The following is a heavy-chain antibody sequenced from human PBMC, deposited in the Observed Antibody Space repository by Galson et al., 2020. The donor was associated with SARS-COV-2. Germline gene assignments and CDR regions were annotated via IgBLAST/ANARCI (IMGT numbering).Heavy chain of an antibody. V-gene: IGHV3-23*01. Sequence: GGSLRLSCAASGFTFSSYAMSWVRQAPGKGLEWVSAISGSGGSTYYADSVKCRFTISRANSKNTLYLQMNSLRAEDTAVYYCASGPVVPAAMRDWGYYYYGMDVWGQGTTVTVSS. CDR2: ISGSGGST. J-gene: IGHJ6*02. CDR1: GFTFSSYA. CDR3: ASGPVVPAAMRDWGYYYYGMDV. D-gene: IGHD2-2*01.